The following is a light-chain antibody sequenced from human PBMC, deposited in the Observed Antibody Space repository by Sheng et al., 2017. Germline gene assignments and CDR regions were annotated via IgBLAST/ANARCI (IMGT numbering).Light chain of an antibody. CDR1: QSVGSY. CDR2: DDI. J-gene: IGKJ2*01. Sequence: EIVLTQSPATLSLSPGERATLSCRASQSVGSYLAWYQQKPGQAPRLLIYDDIQTGPLASQPGSVAVGLGTDFTLTISSLEPEDFAVYYCQQRSNWPRTFGQGTKLEI. CDR3: QQRSNWPRT. V-gene: IGKV3-11*01.